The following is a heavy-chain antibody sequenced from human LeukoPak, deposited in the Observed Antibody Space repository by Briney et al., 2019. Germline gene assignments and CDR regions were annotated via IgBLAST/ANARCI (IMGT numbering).Heavy chain of an antibody. Sequence: SETLSLTCTVSGGSISSNGYYWGWIRQSPGEGLEWIGNIYYSGITYYNASLKSRVTISVDTSKNQFSLKVRSVTAADTAVYYCARGYSSSSANNWFDPWGQGTLVTVSS. D-gene: IGHD6-13*01. CDR2: IYYSGIT. CDR1: GGSISSNGYY. V-gene: IGHV4-39*01. J-gene: IGHJ5*02. CDR3: ARGYSSSSANNWFDP.